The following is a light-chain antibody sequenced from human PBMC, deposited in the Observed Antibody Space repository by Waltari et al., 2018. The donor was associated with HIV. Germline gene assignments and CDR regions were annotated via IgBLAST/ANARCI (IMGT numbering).Light chain of an antibody. CDR3: QQYYSSPPT. J-gene: IGKJ1*01. CDR2: WAS. V-gene: IGKV4-1*01. Sequence: DIVMTQSTDSLAVSLGERATINCKSSQSVLYSSSNKNYLAWYQQKPGQPPKLLIYWASTRESGVPDRFSGSGSGTDFTLTISSLQAEDVAVYYCQQYYSSPPTFGQGTKVEIK. CDR1: QSVLYSSSNKNY.